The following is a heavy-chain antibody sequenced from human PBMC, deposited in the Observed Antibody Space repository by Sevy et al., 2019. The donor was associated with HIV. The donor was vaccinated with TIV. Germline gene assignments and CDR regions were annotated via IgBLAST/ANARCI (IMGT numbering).Heavy chain of an antibody. Sequence: GGSLRLSCAASGFSFSWYWMSWVRQTPEKGLEWVAVISYDGINKYYGDSVKGRFIISRDRSKNTLYLQMNILRIEDTAVYYCAKDFTGFYGMDVWGQGTTVTVSS. V-gene: IGHV3-30*18. CDR1: GFSFSWYW. CDR2: ISYDGINK. D-gene: IGHD3-9*01. J-gene: IGHJ6*02. CDR3: AKDFTGFYGMDV.